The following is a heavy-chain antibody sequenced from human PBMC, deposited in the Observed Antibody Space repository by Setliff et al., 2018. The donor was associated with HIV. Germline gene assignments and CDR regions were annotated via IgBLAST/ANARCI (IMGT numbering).Heavy chain of an antibody. CDR1: GGSISNSRYY. D-gene: IGHD3-3*01. J-gene: IGHJ4*02. Sequence: SETLSLTCTVSGGSISNSRYYWSWIRQPPGKGLEWIGSIYYSGSTYYNPSLKIRVTISVDTSKNQCSLHLVSVTAADTAVYFCAREKSITSAWYGGYYFDYWGQGTTVTVSS. CDR2: IYYSGST. CDR3: AREKSITSAWYGGYYFDY. V-gene: IGHV4-39*07.